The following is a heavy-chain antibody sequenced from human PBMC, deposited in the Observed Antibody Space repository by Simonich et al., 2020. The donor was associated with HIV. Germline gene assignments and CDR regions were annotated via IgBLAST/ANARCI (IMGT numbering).Heavy chain of an antibody. J-gene: IGHJ2*01. CDR1: GSSFTIYW. CDR2: IYPGDSDT. V-gene: IGHV5-51*03. Sequence: EVQLLQSGQEVKKPGGSLKISCKGLGSSFTIYWIGGVRQMLGKGLECMGIIYPGDSDTRYSPSFQGQVTISADKSISTAYLQWSSLKASDTAMYYCVRRLAVAGTYWYFDLWGRGTLVTVSS. CDR3: VRRLAVAGTYWYFDL. D-gene: IGHD6-19*01.